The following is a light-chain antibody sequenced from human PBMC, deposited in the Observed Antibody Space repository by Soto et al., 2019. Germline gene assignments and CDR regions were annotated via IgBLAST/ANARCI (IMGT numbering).Light chain of an antibody. CDR2: DAS. Sequence: DIQMTQSPSTLSASVGDRVTLTCRASQSVSDWLAWYQQKPGKAPKLLIYDASTLETGVPSRFSGSGSQTAFTLTITSLQPDDFATYFCQQYYSYLFTFGPGTKVDIK. CDR3: QQYYSYLFT. J-gene: IGKJ3*01. V-gene: IGKV1-5*01. CDR1: QSVSDW.